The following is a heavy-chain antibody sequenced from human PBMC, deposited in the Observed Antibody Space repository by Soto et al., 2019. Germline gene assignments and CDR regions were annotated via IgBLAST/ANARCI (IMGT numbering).Heavy chain of an antibody. Sequence: PGGSLRLSCAASGFTFSSYGMHWVRQAPGKGLEWVAVIWYDGSNKYYADSVKGRFTISRDNSKNTLYLQMNSLRAEDTAVYYCARAPVGTTSPYYYYYYMDVWGKGTTVTVSS. CDR1: GFTFSSYG. V-gene: IGHV3-33*01. D-gene: IGHD1-1*01. CDR2: IWYDGSNK. CDR3: ARAPVGTTSPYYYYYYMDV. J-gene: IGHJ6*03.